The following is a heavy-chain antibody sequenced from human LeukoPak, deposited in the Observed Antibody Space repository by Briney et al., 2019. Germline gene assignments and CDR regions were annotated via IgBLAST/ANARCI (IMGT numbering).Heavy chain of an antibody. Sequence: ASVKVSCKASGYTFTSYAMNWVRQAPGQGLEWMGWINTNTGNPTYAQGFTGRFVFSLDTSVSTAYLQISSLKAEDTAVYYCARVLDYYDSSGYYYVYFDYWGQGTLVTVSP. J-gene: IGHJ4*02. V-gene: IGHV7-4-1*02. CDR2: INTNTGNP. CDR3: ARVLDYYDSSGYYYVYFDY. D-gene: IGHD3-22*01. CDR1: GYTFTSYA.